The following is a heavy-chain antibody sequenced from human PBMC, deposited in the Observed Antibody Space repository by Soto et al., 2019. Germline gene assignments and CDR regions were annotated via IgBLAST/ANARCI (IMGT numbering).Heavy chain of an antibody. Sequence: SETLSLTCTVSGGSISSGGYYWSWIRQHPGKGLEWIGYIYYSGSTYYNPSLKSRVTISVDTSKNQFSLKLSSVTAADTAVYYCAIRVNWNYSGFDPWGQGTLVTVSS. D-gene: IGHD1-7*01. CDR1: GGSISSGGYY. CDR2: IYYSGST. J-gene: IGHJ5*02. CDR3: AIRVNWNYSGFDP. V-gene: IGHV4-31*03.